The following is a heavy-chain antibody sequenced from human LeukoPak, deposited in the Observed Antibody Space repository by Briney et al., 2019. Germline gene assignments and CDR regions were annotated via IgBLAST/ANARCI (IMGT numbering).Heavy chain of an antibody. V-gene: IGHV4-59*01. J-gene: IGHJ4*02. CDR2: IYYSGST. CDR1: GGSFSSYY. D-gene: IGHD4-17*01. CDR3: AREDDYGDYAFDY. Sequence: SETLSLTCAVYGGSFSSYYWSWIRQPPGKGLEWIGYIYYSGSTNYNPSLKSRVTISVDTSKNQFSLKLSSVTAADTAVYYCAREDDYGDYAFDYWGQGTLVTVSS.